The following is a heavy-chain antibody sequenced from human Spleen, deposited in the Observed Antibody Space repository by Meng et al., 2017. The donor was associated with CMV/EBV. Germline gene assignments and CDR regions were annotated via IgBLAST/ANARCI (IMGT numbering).Heavy chain of an antibody. CDR3: ARDNLMITFGGVDKTHWFDP. CDR1: GDSVSSSDYY. V-gene: IGHV4-61*08. D-gene: IGHD3-16*01. J-gene: IGHJ5*02. Sequence: GSLRLSCTVSGDSVSSSDYYWTWIRLPPGKGLEWIGYIYYSGSTNYNPSLKSRVTISVDTSKNQFSLKLRSVTAADTAVYYCARDNLMITFGGVDKTHWFDPWGQGTLVTVSS. CDR2: IYYSGST.